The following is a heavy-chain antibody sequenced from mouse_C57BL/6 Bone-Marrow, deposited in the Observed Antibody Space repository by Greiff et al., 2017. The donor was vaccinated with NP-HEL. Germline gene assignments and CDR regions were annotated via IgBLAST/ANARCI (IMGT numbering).Heavy chain of an antibody. CDR3: AREHYYGSSLYAMDY. V-gene: IGHV3-6*01. J-gene: IGHJ4*01. D-gene: IGHD1-1*01. CDR1: GYSITSGYY. CDR2: ISYDGSN. Sequence: EVQLVESGPGLVKPSQSLSLTCSVTGYSITSGYYWNWIRQFPGNKLEWMGYISYDGSNNYNPSLKNRISITRDTSKNQFFLKLNSVTTEDTATYYCAREHYYGSSLYAMDYWGQGTSVTVSS.